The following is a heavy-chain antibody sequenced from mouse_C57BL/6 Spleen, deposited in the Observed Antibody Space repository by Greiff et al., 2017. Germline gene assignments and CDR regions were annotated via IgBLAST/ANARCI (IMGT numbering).Heavy chain of an antibody. J-gene: IGHJ3*01. CDR2: ISSGGSYT. V-gene: IGHV5-6*01. Sequence: EVQLVESGGDLVKPGGSLKLSCAASGFTFSSYGMSWVRQTPDKRLEWVATISSGGSYTYYPDSVKGRFTISRDNAKNTLYLQMSSLKSEDTAMYYCARRTSWFAYWGQGTLVTVSA. CDR3: ARRTSWFAY. CDR1: GFTFSSYG.